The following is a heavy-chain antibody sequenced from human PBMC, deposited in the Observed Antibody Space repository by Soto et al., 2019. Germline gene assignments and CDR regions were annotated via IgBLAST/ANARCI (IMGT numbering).Heavy chain of an antibody. Sequence: EVQLVESGGGLVQPGRSLRLSCAASGFTFDDYSIHWVRQPPGKGLEWVSGISWNSGIIDYADSVKGRFTISRDNAKNSLYLQMNRLRAEYTAVYSCAKGALLLSGPSDYWGQGTLVTVPS. J-gene: IGHJ4*02. V-gene: IGHV3-9*01. CDR3: AKGALLLSGPSDY. D-gene: IGHD6-25*01. CDR2: ISWNSGII. CDR1: GFTFDDYS.